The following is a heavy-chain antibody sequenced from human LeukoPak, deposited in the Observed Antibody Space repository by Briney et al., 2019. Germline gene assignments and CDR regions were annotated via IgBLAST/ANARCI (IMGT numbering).Heavy chain of an antibody. CDR3: ARHVPLQGYCSSSTSCYENYYYMDV. V-gene: IGHV4-59*08. CDR1: GGSISSYY. Sequence: KTSETLSLTCTVSGGSISSYYWSWIRQPPGKGLEWIGYIYYSGSTNYNPSLKSRVTISVDTSKNQFSLKLSSVTAADTAVYYCARHVPLQGYCSSSTSCYENYYYMDVWGKGTTVTVSS. D-gene: IGHD2-2*01. J-gene: IGHJ6*03. CDR2: IYYSGST.